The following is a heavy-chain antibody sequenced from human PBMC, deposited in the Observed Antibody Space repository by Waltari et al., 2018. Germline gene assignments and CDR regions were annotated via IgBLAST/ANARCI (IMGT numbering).Heavy chain of an antibody. CDR1: GGSFSGYY. V-gene: IGHV4-34*01. CDR3: ARGGGYCSSTSCYVIYYYYYGMDV. J-gene: IGHJ6*02. Sequence: QVQLQQWGAGLLKPSETLSLTCAVYGGSFSGYYWSWLRQPPGKGLEWIGEINHSGSTNYHPSLKSRVTISVDTSKNQFSLKLSSVTAADMAVYYCARGGGYCSSTSCYVIYYYYYGMDVWGQGTTVTVSS. CDR2: INHSGST. D-gene: IGHD2-2*01.